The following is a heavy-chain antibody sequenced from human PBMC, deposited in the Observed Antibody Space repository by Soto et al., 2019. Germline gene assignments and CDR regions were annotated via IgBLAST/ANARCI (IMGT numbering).Heavy chain of an antibody. D-gene: IGHD3-10*01. CDR2: IYYSGST. V-gene: IGHV4-31*03. J-gene: IGHJ5*02. Sequence: SETLSLTCTVSGGSISIGGYYWSCIRQHPGKGLEWIGYIYYSGSTYYNPSLKSRVTISVDTSKNQFSLKLSSVTAADTAVYYCARYYGSNWFDPWGQGTLVTVSS. CDR1: GGSISIGGYY. CDR3: ARYYGSNWFDP.